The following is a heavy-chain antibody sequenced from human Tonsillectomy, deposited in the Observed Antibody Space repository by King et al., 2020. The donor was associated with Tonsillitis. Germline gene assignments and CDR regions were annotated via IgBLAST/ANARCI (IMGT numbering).Heavy chain of an antibody. J-gene: IGHJ3*02. V-gene: IGHV3-73*02. CDR2: IRTKANSYAT. D-gene: IGHD5-12*01. CDR3: TTVYIVAHDAFDM. Sequence: VQLVESGGGLVQPGGSLKLSCAASGFTFSGSAMHWVRQASGKGLEWVGRIRTKANSYATAYAASVKGRFTISRDDSKNTAYLQMSSRKTEDAAVYYCTTVYIVAHDAFDMWGQGTMVTVSS. CDR1: GFTFSGSA.